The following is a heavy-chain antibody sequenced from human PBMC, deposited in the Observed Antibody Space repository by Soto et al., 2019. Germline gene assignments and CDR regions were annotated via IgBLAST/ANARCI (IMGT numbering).Heavy chain of an antibody. CDR3: ARGMRGPSRSYYHGMDI. CDR1: GYTFTTYP. CDR2: INADNGNT. J-gene: IGHJ6*02. Sequence: QVQLVQSGAEVKKPGASVKVSCRASGYTFTTYPIQWARQAPGQRLEWMGWINADNGNTKYSQNLQGRVTITRDTSASTAYMELSSLRSEETAVYYCARGMRGPSRSYYHGMDIWGQGTTVTVSS. V-gene: IGHV1-3*01.